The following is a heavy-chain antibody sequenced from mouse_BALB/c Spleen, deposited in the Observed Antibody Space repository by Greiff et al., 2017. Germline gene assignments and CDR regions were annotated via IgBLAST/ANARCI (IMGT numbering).Heavy chain of an antibody. J-gene: IGHJ3*01. CDR1: GFTFSSYA. V-gene: IGHV5-9-4*01. CDR3: ARGGNYDGYSWFAY. CDR2: ISSGGSYT. Sequence: EVKLMESGGGLVKPGGSLKLSCAASGFTFSSYAMSWVRQSPEKRLEWVAEISSGGSYTYYPDTVTGRFTISRDNARNTLYLEMSSLRSEDTAMYYCARGGNYDGYSWFAYWGQGTLVTVSA. D-gene: IGHD2-3*01.